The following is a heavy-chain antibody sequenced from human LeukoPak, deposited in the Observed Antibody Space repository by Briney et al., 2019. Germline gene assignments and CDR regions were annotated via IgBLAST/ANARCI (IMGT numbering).Heavy chain of an antibody. CDR2: IYYSGST. CDR3: ARQPPRIAAAGAGWFDP. CDR1: GGSISSGSYY. V-gene: IGHV4-61*09. J-gene: IGHJ5*02. D-gene: IGHD6-13*01. Sequence: SQTLSLTCTVSGGSISSGSYYWSWIRQPAGKGLEWIGYIYYSGSTNYNPSLKSRVTISVDTSKNQFSLKLSSVTAADTAVYYCARQPPRIAAAGAGWFDPWGQGTLVTVSS.